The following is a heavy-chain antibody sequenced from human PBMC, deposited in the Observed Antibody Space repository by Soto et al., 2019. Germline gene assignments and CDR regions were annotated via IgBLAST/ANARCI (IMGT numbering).Heavy chain of an antibody. D-gene: IGHD5-18*01. CDR3: ARNEGYSYGQFPFDY. CDR1: GGSISGYY. Sequence: SETLSLTCTVSGGSISGYYWGWIRQPPGKGLEYIGYIYYTGTTNYNPSLQSRVTISVDTSKNQFSLKLSSVTAADTAVYYCARNEGYSYGQFPFDYWGQGKLVTVSS. J-gene: IGHJ4*02. CDR2: IYYTGTT. V-gene: IGHV4-59*01.